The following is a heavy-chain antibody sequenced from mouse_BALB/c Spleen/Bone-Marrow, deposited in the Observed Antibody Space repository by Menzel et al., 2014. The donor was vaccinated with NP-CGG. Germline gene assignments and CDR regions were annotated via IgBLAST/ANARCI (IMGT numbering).Heavy chain of an antibody. V-gene: IGHV2-9*02. CDR2: IWTGGNT. CDR3: ARGLTGDFYDYDGPWYLDV. CDR1: GFSLTSYG. D-gene: IGHD2-4*01. Sequence: VMLVESGPGLVAPSQTLSITCTVSGFSLTSYGVHWVRQPPGKGLEWLGVIWTGGNTNYNSAFMSSLSISKDNSKSQVFLKMNSLQTDDTAMYYCARGLTGDFYDYDGPWYLDVWGAGTTVTVSS. J-gene: IGHJ1*01.